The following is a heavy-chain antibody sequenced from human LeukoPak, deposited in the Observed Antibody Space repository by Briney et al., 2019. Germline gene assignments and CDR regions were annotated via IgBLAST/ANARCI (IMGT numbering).Heavy chain of an antibody. Sequence: GGSLRLSCAASGFTFSSYWMSWVRQAPGKGLEWVANIKQDGREKYYVDSVKGRFTISRDNAKNSLYLQMNSLRAEDTAVYYCARDPFTVTTSLGDYYYYGMDVWGQGTTVTVSS. V-gene: IGHV3-7*01. J-gene: IGHJ6*02. CDR1: GFTFSSYW. CDR2: IKQDGREK. D-gene: IGHD4-17*01. CDR3: ARDPFTVTTSLGDYYYYGMDV.